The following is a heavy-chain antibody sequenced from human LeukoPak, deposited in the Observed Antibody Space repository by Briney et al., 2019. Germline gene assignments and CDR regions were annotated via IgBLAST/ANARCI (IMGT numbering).Heavy chain of an antibody. CDR2: IYYSGST. CDR1: GGSISSYY. Sequence: PSETLSLTCTDSGGSISSYYWSWIRQPPGKELEWIGYIYYSGSTNYNPSFKSRVTISVDTSKNQFSLKLNSVTAADTAMYYCARDAVGYYFDYWGQGTLVTASS. CDR3: ARDAVGYYFDY. D-gene: IGHD5-12*01. J-gene: IGHJ4*02. V-gene: IGHV4-59*01.